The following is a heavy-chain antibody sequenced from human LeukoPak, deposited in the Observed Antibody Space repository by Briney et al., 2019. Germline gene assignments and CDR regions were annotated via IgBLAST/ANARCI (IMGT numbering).Heavy chain of an antibody. CDR2: IIPIFGTA. CDR3: ARDRGQGVGATRYFDY. Sequence: SVKVSCKASGGTYSSYAISWVRQAPGQGLGWMGGIIPIFGTANYAQKFQGRVTITTDESTSTAYMELSSLRSEDTAVYYCARDRGQGVGATRYFDYWGQGTLVTVSS. J-gene: IGHJ4*02. V-gene: IGHV1-69*05. CDR1: GGTYSSYA. D-gene: IGHD1-26*01.